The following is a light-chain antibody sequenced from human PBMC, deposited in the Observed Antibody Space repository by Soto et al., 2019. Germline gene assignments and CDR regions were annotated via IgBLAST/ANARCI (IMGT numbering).Light chain of an antibody. CDR1: NANIGNNK. J-gene: IGLJ1*01. CDR2: SSN. CDR3: ATWDDSLHGYV. Sequence: QSALTQPPSASTTPRQKVTISCSGSNANIGNNKVNWYQQLPGTAPKLLIYSSNQRPSGVPDRFSGSKAGTSASLAISGLRSEDEANYYCATWDDSLHGYVFGAGTKVTVL. V-gene: IGLV1-44*01.